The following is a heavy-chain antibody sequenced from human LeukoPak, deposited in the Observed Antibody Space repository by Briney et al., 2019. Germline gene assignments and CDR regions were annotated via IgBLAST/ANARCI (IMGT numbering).Heavy chain of an antibody. D-gene: IGHD4-17*01. CDR2: IYSGGTT. Sequence: GGSLRLSCAASGFTVSSNYMSWVRQAPGKGLEWVSVIYSGGTTYYADSVKGRFTISRDNSKKTLYLQMNSLRAEDTAVYYCARDPLVTTVPTHSAFDIWGQGTMVTVSS. V-gene: IGHV3-66*01. J-gene: IGHJ3*02. CDR1: GFTVSSNY. CDR3: ARDPLVTTVPTHSAFDI.